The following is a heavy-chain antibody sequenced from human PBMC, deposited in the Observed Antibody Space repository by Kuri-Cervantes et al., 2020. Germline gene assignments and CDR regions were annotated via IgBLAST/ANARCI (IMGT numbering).Heavy chain of an antibody. J-gene: IGHJ6*04. CDR1: GFTFSSYS. CDR3: ARDYYDNMDV. Sequence: GGSLRLSCAASGFTFSSYSMNWVRQAPGEGLEWISYISSSGSSTYYADSVKGRFTVSRDNAKNSLYLQMNSLRAEDTAVYYCARDYYDNMDVWGKGTTVTVSS. CDR2: ISSSGSST. V-gene: IGHV3-48*01. D-gene: IGHD3-22*01.